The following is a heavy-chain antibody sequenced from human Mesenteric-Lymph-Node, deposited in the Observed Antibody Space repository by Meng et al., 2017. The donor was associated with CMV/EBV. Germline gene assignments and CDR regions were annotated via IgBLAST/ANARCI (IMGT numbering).Heavy chain of an antibody. Sequence: ASVKVSCKASGYTFTSYYMHWVRQAPGQGLEWMGIINPSGGSTSYAQKFQGRVTMTRDTSTSTVYMELSSLRSEDTAVYYCARAGEQWLEQGVIDSWGQGTLVTVSS. V-gene: IGHV1-46*01. D-gene: IGHD6-19*01. CDR3: ARAGEQWLEQGVIDS. CDR1: GYTFTSYY. J-gene: IGHJ4*02. CDR2: INPSGGST.